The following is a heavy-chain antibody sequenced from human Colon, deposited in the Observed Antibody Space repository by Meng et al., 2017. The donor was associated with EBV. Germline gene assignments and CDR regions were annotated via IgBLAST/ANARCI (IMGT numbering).Heavy chain of an antibody. V-gene: IGHV4-34*01. CDR1: GGSFSGYV. CDR2: VSHPGSA. D-gene: IGHD3-9*01. J-gene: IGHJ4*02. Sequence: LQRVGGGLLKPPETPSLTWPVNGGSFSGYVWSWVRQPPGKGMEWIGEVSHPGSANYNPSLKSRVTISVDASEKQFSLRLTSVTAADSAVYYCARVPTTGYKDHWGQGTLVTVSS. CDR3: ARVPTTGYKDH.